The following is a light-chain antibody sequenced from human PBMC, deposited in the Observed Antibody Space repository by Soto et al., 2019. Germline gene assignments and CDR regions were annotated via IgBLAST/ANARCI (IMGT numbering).Light chain of an antibody. CDR2: DAS. CDR1: QSFNSR. CDR3: HQRYNWPRVT. Sequence: EIVMTQSPATLSVSPGERATLSCRASQSFNSRLAWYQQKPGQTPRLLIYDASNGATGVPARFSGSGSGTDFTLTISSLEPEDFAVYFCHQRYNWPRVTFGQGT. J-gene: IGKJ5*01. V-gene: IGKV3-11*01.